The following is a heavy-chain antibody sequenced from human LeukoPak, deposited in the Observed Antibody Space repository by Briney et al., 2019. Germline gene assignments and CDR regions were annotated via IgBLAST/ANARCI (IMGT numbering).Heavy chain of an antibody. CDR1: GGSISSYY. CDR2: IDASGNT. D-gene: IGHD2-21*02. J-gene: IGHJ4*02. CDR3: AAVTAILRFDY. Sequence: PSETLSLTCTVSGGSISSYYWSWIRQPAGKGLEWIGRIDASGNTNYKPSLKSRVTMSVDTSKNQFSLKLSSVTAADTAVYYCAAVTAILRFDYWGQGTLVTVSS. V-gene: IGHV4-4*07.